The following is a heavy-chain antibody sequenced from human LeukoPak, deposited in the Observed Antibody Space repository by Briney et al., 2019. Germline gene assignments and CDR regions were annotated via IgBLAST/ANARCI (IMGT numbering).Heavy chain of an antibody. CDR2: IFFGGST. V-gene: IGHV4-39*01. J-gene: IGHJ4*02. CDR1: GDSISSSSYY. D-gene: IGHD5-12*01. Sequence: SETLSLTCTVSGDSISSSSYYWGWIRQPPGKGLEWFGSIFFGGSTFYNPSLKSRVTISIDTSKNQFSLKLRSVTAADTAVYYCARRRIVATIDYWGQGTLVTVSS. CDR3: ARRRIVATIDY.